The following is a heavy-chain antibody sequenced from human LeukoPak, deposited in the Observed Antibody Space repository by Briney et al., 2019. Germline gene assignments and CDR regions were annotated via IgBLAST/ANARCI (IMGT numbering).Heavy chain of an antibody. D-gene: IGHD1-26*01. CDR2: TRKKTNSYTT. J-gene: IGHJ4*02. V-gene: IGHV3-72*01. Sequence: PGGSLRLSCAASGFTFSDHYMDWVRQAPGKELEWVGRTRKKTNSYTTEYAASVKGRFTISRDDSKNSLYLQMNSLKAEDTAVYYCTRVVLVGTTYSYFDYWGQGTLVTVSS. CDR3: TRVVLVGTTYSYFDY. CDR1: GFTFSDHY.